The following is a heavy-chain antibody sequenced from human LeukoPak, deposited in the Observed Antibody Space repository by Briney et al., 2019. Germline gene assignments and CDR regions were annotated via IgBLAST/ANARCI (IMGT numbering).Heavy chain of an antibody. V-gene: IGHV3-23*01. CDR1: GFTFSRYW. CDR2: VSGSAGRT. Sequence: GGSLRLSCAISGFTFSRYWMTWVRQAPGKGLEWVSTVSGSAGRTDYADSVKGRFTISRDNLKNTLYLQMNGLRAEDTAVYYCAKNRGHCVDGVCHNYYYMDVWGRGTTVTVSS. CDR3: AKNRGHCVDGVCHNYYYMDV. J-gene: IGHJ6*03. D-gene: IGHD2-8*02.